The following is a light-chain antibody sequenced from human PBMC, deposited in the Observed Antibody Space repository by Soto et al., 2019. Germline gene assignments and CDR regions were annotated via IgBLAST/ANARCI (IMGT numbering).Light chain of an antibody. Sequence: QSALTQPPSASGTPGQRVSVSCSGSSSNIGTNYVYWYQHPPGAAPRLLIFRDDHRPAGVPVRFSASKSGTSASLAINGLRSEDEADYYCAAWDDSLNAFYVFGTGTKLTVL. V-gene: IGLV1-47*01. CDR2: RDD. J-gene: IGLJ1*01. CDR3: AAWDDSLNAFYV. CDR1: SSNIGTNY.